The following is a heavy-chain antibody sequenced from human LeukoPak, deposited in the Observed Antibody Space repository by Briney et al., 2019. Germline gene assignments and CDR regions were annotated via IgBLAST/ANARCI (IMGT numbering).Heavy chain of an antibody. CDR3: ASLGVIPPKLLT. Sequence: SETLSLTCTVSGGSISSYYWSWIRQPAGKGLEWIGRIYTSGSTNYNPSLKSRVTMSVDTSKNQFSLKLSSVTAADTAVYYCASLGVIPPKLLTWGQGTLVTVSS. J-gene: IGHJ5*02. V-gene: IGHV4-4*07. CDR2: IYTSGST. D-gene: IGHD3-22*01. CDR1: GGSISSYY.